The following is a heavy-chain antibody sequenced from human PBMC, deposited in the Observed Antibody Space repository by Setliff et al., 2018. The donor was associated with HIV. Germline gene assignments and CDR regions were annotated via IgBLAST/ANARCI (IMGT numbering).Heavy chain of an antibody. D-gene: IGHD1-26*01. CDR3: ARGARLLAAYSDRWDYYYMAV. V-gene: IGHV4-34*01. CDR1: GGSFTDYY. J-gene: IGHJ6*03. Sequence: LSLTCAVFGGSFTDYYWIWIRQPPGKGLEWIGEINHSGSTHYNPSLKSRFIISVDTSKNQFSLKVNSMTAADTAVYYCARGARLLAAYSDRWDYYYMAVWGKGTTVTVSS. CDR2: INHSGST.